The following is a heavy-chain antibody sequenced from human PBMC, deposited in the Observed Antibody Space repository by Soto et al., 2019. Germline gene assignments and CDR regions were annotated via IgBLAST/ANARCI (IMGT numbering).Heavy chain of an antibody. CDR2: INPSSGST. CDR3: ARDQAPGYGSTYYYYGMDV. D-gene: IGHD6-19*01. Sequence: ASVKVSCKASGYPFTSYYVHWVRQAPGQGLEWMGFINPSSGSTSYAQKFQGRVTIITDKSTSTDYMELSSLRSEDTAVYYCARDQAPGYGSTYYYYGMDVWGQ. J-gene: IGHJ6*02. CDR1: GYPFTSYY. V-gene: IGHV1-46*01.